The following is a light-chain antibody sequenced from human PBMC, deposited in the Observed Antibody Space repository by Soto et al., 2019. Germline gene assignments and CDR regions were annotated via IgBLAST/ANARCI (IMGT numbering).Light chain of an antibody. V-gene: IGLV2-23*01. CDR2: EGS. Sequence: QSALTQPASVSGSPGQSITISCAGTSSDIGGYNLVSWYQQHPGKAPKLMIYEGSKRPSGVSTRFSGSKYGNTASLTISGLQAEDEADYYCCSYAGSTTWVFGGGTKLTVL. CDR3: CSYAGSTTWV. CDR1: SSDIGGYNL. J-gene: IGLJ3*02.